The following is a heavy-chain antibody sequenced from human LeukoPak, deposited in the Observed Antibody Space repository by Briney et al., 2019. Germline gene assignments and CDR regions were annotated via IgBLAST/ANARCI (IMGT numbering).Heavy chain of an antibody. CDR3: ATLTTVAGDINWFDP. CDR2: IYYSEST. Sequence: SETLSLTCTVSGGSISSYYWSWIRQPPGKGLEWIAYIYYSESTNYNPSLKSRVTISVDTSKNQFSLKLSSVTAADTAVYYCATLTTVAGDINWFDPWGQGTLVTVSS. J-gene: IGHJ5*02. V-gene: IGHV4-59*01. D-gene: IGHD6-19*01. CDR1: GGSISSYY.